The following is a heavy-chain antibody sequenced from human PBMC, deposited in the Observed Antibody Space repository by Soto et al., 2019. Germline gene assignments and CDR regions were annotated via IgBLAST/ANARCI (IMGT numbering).Heavy chain of an antibody. CDR2: ISAYNANT. CDR1: GYTFPSYG. Sequence: ASVKVSCKASGYTFPSYGISWVRQAPGQGLEWMGWISAYNANTNYAQKLQGRVTMTTDTSTSTAYMELRSLRSDDTAVYYCARSRGYSYGYESNYYFDGMDVWGQGTTVTVSS. D-gene: IGHD5-18*01. CDR3: ARSRGYSYGYESNYYFDGMDV. J-gene: IGHJ6*02. V-gene: IGHV1-18*01.